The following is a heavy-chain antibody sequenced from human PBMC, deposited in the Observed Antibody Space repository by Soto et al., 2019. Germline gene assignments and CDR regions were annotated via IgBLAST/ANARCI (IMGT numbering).Heavy chain of an antibody. Sequence: ASVKVSCKASGYTFTCYYMHWVRQAPGQGLEWMGWINPNSGGTNYAQKFQGWVTMTRDTSISTAYMELSRLRSDDTAVYYCARDLQAARGAFDICGQGTMVTVS. CDR2: INPNSGGT. J-gene: IGHJ3*02. CDR1: GYTFTCYY. CDR3: ARDLQAARGAFDI. D-gene: IGHD2-15*01. V-gene: IGHV1-2*04.